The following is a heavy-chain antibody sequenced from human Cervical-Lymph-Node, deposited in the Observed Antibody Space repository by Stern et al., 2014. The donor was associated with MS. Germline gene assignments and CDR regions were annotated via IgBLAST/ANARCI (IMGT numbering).Heavy chain of an antibody. CDR3: ARGRGGNYRYYFDY. V-gene: IGHV3-21*01. Sequence: EDQLVQSGGGLVKPGGSLRLSCAASGFTFSSYSMNWVRQAPGQGLEWVASMSIGVSYIYYADSLKGRFTISRDNAKNSLYLQMNSLRSEDTAVYYCARGRGGNYRYYFDYWCQGTLVTVSS. CDR1: GFTFSSYS. J-gene: IGHJ4*02. D-gene: IGHD4-23*01. CDR2: MSIGVSYI.